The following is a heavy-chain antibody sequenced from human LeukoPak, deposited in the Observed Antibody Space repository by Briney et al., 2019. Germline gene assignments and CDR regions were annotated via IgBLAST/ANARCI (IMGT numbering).Heavy chain of an antibody. CDR1: GFTFSSYA. CDR2: ISGSGGST. V-gene: IGHV3-23*01. D-gene: IGHD4-11*01. Sequence: PGGSLRLSCAASGFTFSSYAMSWVRQAPGKGLEWVSAISGSGGSTYYADSVKGRFTISRDNSKNTLYLQMNSLRAEDTAVYYCARAMHTVTTSLADYWGQGTLVTVSS. CDR3: ARAMHTVTTSLADY. J-gene: IGHJ4*02.